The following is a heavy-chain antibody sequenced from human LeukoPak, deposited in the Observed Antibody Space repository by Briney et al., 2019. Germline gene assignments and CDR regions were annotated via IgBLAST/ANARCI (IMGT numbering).Heavy chain of an antibody. CDR1: GGSFSGYY. D-gene: IGHD6-19*01. Sequence: SETLSLTCAVYGGSFSGYYWSWIRQPPGKGLEWIGEINHSGSTNYNPSLKSRVTISVDTSKNQFSLKLSSVTAADTAVYYCARDQWLVHKNAAFDIWGQGTMVTVSS. CDR3: ARDQWLVHKNAAFDI. V-gene: IGHV4-34*01. CDR2: INHSGST. J-gene: IGHJ3*02.